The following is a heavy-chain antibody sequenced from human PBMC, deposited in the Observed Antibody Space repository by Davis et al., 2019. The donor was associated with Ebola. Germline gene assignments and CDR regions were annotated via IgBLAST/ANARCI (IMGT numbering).Heavy chain of an antibody. CDR3: ARTRYGDYGYFDL. J-gene: IGHJ2*01. V-gene: IGHV1-69*04. CDR1: GGTFSSYA. CDR2: IIPILGIA. D-gene: IGHD4-17*01. Sequence: AASVKVSCKASGGTFSSYAISWVRQAPGQGLEWMGRIIPILGIANYAQKFQGRVTMTTDTTTSTAYMELRSLRSDNTAVYYCARTRYGDYGYFDLWGRGTLVTVSS.